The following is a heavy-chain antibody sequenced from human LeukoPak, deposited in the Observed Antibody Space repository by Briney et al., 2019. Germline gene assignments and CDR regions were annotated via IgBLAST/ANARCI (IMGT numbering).Heavy chain of an antibody. V-gene: IGHV1-18*01. J-gene: IGHJ6*02. Sequence: ASVKVSCKASGYTFTSYGISWVRQAPGQGLEWMGWISAYNGNTNYAQKLQGRVTMTTDTSTRTAYMELRSLRSDATVVYYCARGGIAGAGTPLYCYGMDVWGQGTTVTVSS. CDR1: GYTFTSYG. CDR3: ARGGIAGAGTPLYCYGMDV. CDR2: ISAYNGNT. D-gene: IGHD6-19*01.